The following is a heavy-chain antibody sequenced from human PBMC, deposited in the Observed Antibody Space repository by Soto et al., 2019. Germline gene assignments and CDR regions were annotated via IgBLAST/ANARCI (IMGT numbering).Heavy chain of an antibody. CDR1: GFTFSDYY. J-gene: IGHJ3*02. V-gene: IGHV3-11*05. CDR2: ISSSSSYT. Sequence: QVQLVESGGGLVKPGGSLRLSCAASGFTFSDYYMSWIRQAPGKGLEWVSYISSSSSYTNYADSVKGRFTISRDNXXXSLXLXMXXXXXEXXXVYYCARXXRAAAGHDAFDIWGQGTMVTVSS. CDR3: ARXXRAAAGHDAFDI. D-gene: IGHD6-13*01.